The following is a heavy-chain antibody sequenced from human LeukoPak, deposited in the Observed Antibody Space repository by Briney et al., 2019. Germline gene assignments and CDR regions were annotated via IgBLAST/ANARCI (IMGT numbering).Heavy chain of an antibody. D-gene: IGHD1-7*01. CDR3: ASPKSNWNFFSGDY. CDR1: GFTFSYYY. Sequence: GSLRLSCAASGFTFSYYYIRWIRQAPGKGREGVSYISSSGSTIYYADSVKGRFTIPRDNAKNSLYLQMNSLRAEDTAVYYCASPKSNWNFFSGDYWGQGTLVTVSS. CDR2: ISSSGSTI. V-gene: IGHV3-11*01. J-gene: IGHJ4*02.